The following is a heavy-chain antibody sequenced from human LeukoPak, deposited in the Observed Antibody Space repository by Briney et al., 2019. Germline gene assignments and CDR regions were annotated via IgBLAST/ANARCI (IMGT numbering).Heavy chain of an antibody. Sequence: SETLSLTCTVSGGSISSYYWTWIRQPPGKGLEWIGYINNSGSTNYNPSLKSRVTISVDTSKNQFSLKLSSVTAADTAVYYCAGTKQWLSFDYWGQGTLVTVSS. D-gene: IGHD6-19*01. CDR1: GGSISSYY. J-gene: IGHJ4*02. V-gene: IGHV4-59*01. CDR3: AGTKQWLSFDY. CDR2: INNSGST.